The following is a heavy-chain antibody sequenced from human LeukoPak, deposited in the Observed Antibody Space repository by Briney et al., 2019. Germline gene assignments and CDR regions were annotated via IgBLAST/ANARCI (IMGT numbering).Heavy chain of an antibody. CDR2: VRYDGSNK. D-gene: IGHD3-3*01. CDR1: GFTFSSYG. CDR3: AKDIRFLEWLSDLSLDY. V-gene: IGHV3-30*02. Sequence: SGGSLRLSCAASGFTFSSYGMHWVRQAPGKGLEWVAFVRYDGSNKYYADSVKGRFTISRDNSKNTLYLQMNSLRAEDTAVYYCAKDIRFLEWLSDLSLDYWGQGTLVTVSS. J-gene: IGHJ4*02.